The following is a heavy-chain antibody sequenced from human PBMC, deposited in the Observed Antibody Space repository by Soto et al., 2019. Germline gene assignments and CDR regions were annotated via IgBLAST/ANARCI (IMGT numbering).Heavy chain of an antibody. CDR1: GGTFSTYT. V-gene: IGHV1-69*02. J-gene: IGHJ3*02. D-gene: IGHD2-8*01. CDR3: ARGSEGNGTERAFHI. CDR2: IIPILDVL. Sequence: QVHLVQSGAEVKKPGSSVKVSCKTYGGTFSTYTVSWVRQAPGQGLEWIGRIIPILDVLTYAQKFQGRVTITADKSTSTAYLELTSLKSEDTAVYYCARGSEGNGTERAFHIWGHWTKVTVSS.